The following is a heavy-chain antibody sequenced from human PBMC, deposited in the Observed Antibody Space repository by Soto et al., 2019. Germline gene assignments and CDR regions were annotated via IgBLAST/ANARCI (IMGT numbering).Heavy chain of an antibody. V-gene: IGHV3-48*03. CDR3: AIRRITIFRTFXY. CDR1: GFTFSSYE. J-gene: IGHJ4*02. CDR2: ISSSGSTI. Sequence: LRLSCAASGFTFSSYEMNWVRQAPGKGLEWVSYISSSGSTIYYADSVKGRFTISRDNAKNSLYLQMNSLRAEDTAVYYCAIRRITIFRTFXYWGQGTLVNV. D-gene: IGHD3-9*01.